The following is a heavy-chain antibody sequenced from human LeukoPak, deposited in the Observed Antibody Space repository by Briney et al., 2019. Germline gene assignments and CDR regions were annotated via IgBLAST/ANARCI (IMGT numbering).Heavy chain of an antibody. J-gene: IGHJ4*02. Sequence: PGGSLRLSCAASGFTVSSNYMSRVRQAPGKGLEWVSIIYSGGTTYYADSVKGRFTISRDNSKNTLYLQMNSLRAEDTAVYYCAREVLDTAMALGYWGQGTLVTVSS. CDR3: AREVLDTAMALGY. D-gene: IGHD5-18*01. V-gene: IGHV3-66*01. CDR1: GFTVSSNY. CDR2: IYSGGTT.